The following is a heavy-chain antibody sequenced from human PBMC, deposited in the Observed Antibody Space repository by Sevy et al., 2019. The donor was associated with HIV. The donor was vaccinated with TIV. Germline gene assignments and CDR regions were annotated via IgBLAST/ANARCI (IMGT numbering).Heavy chain of an antibody. V-gene: IGHV3-74*01. D-gene: IGHD2-8*01. CDR2: VDNDGSGT. J-gene: IGHJ4*02. Sequence: GSLRLSCAASGFTFTNYWMHWVRQAPGKGLVWVSRVDNDGSGTNYTDSVKGRFTISRDNAKNTVYLQMNSLRAEDTAVYYCTRDMYGIDYWGQGTLVTVSS. CDR1: GFTFTNYW. CDR3: TRDMYGIDY.